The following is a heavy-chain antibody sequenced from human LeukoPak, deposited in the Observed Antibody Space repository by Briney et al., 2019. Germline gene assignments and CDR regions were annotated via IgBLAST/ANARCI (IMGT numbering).Heavy chain of an antibody. V-gene: IGHV3-23*01. CDR2: ISGGGGST. Sequence: PAGGSLRLSCAASGFSFISYGMHWVRQAPGKGLEWVSAISGGGGSTFYADSVKGRFTISRDNSKNTLYLQMNSLRAEDTAVYYCAKYDSSLSGHYSYYHMDVWGKGTTVTVSS. J-gene: IGHJ6*03. CDR1: GFSFISYG. CDR3: AKYDSSLSGHYSYYHMDV. D-gene: IGHD6-6*01.